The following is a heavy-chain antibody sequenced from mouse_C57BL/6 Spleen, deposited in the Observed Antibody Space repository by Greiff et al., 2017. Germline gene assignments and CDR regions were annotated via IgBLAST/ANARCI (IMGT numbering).Heavy chain of an antibody. Sequence: DVQLVESGGGLVQPGGSMKLSCAASGFTFSDAWMDWVRQSPEKGLEWVAEIRNKANNHATYYAESVKGRFTISRDDSKSGVYLQMNSLRAEDTGIYYLTRVTTVVALYYYAMDYWGQGTSVTVSS. CDR2: IRNKANNHAT. V-gene: IGHV6-6*01. CDR3: TRVTTVVALYYYAMDY. CDR1: GFTFSDAW. D-gene: IGHD1-1*01. J-gene: IGHJ4*01.